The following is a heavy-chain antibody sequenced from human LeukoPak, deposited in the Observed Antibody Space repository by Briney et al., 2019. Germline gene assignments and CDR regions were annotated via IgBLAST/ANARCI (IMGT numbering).Heavy chain of an antibody. CDR2: IQYDGSNN. Sequence: GGSLRLSCAASGFTFSNYGMHWVRQAPGKGLEWVAFIQYDGSNNYYADSVKGRLTISRDNSKNTLYLQMDSLRVEDTGIYYCAGEGGVAEAGAFDYWGQGTLVTVSS. CDR1: GFTFSNYG. CDR3: AGEGGVAEAGAFDY. V-gene: IGHV3-30*02. D-gene: IGHD6-13*01. J-gene: IGHJ4*02.